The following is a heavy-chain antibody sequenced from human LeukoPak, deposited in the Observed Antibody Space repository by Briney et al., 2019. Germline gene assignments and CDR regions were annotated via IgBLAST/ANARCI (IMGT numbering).Heavy chain of an antibody. CDR3: ARHDNDDDFDY. D-gene: IGHD3-16*01. J-gene: IGHJ4*02. Sequence: ASVTVSCTASGYTFTRYAINWLRQAPGQGLEWMGWINMYTANPAYAQGFTERFVFSLDTSVTTAYLQISNLKTEDTAVYYCARHDNDDDFDYWGQGTLVTVSS. CDR1: GYTFTRYA. CDR2: INMYTANP. V-gene: IGHV7-4-1*02.